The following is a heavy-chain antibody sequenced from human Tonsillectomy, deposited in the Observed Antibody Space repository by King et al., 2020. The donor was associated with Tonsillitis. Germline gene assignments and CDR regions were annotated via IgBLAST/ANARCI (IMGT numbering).Heavy chain of an antibody. J-gene: IGHJ5*02. CDR3: ASGLFQYNWFDP. D-gene: IGHD3-10*02. CDR1: GFTFSSYE. V-gene: IGHV3-48*03. CDR2: ISSSGSTI. Sequence: VQLVESGGGLVQPGGSLRLSCAASGFTFSSYEMNWVRQAPGKGLEWVSYISSSGSTIYYADSVKGRFTISRDNAKNSLYLQMNSLRAEDTAVYYCASGLFQYNWFDPWGQGTLVTVSS.